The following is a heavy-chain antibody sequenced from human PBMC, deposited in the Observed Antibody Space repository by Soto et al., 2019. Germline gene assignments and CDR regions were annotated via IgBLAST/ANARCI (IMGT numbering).Heavy chain of an antibody. Sequence: QVHLEQSGAEVKKPGSSVKVSCKASGGTFRTAAISWVRQAPGQGLEWLGGIMPVFRTPDYAQKFQGRVTITADESSSTAYMELSGLRSDDTAVYYCARDNDRPQLGGNYYYILDVWGQATTITVSS. V-gene: IGHV1-69*12. D-gene: IGHD2-8*01. CDR3: ARDNDRPQLGGNYYYILDV. CDR1: GGTFRTAA. CDR2: IMPVFRTP. J-gene: IGHJ6*02.